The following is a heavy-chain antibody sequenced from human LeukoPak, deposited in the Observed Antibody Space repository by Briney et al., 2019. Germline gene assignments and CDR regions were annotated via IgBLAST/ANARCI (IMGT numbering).Heavy chain of an antibody. CDR2: ISSSSSYI. V-gene: IGHV3-21*01. J-gene: IGHJ4*02. Sequence: GGSLRLSCAASGVTFSRYAMSWVRQAPGKGLEWVSSISSSSSYIYYADSVKGRFTISRDNAKNSLYLQMNSLRAEDTAVYYCARDFIWFGEFHFDYWGQGTLVTVSS. CDR1: GVTFSRYA. CDR3: ARDFIWFGEFHFDY. D-gene: IGHD3-10*01.